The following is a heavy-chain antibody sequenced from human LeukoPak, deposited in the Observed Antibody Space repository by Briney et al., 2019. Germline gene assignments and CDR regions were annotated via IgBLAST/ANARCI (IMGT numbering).Heavy chain of an antibody. CDR2: IYYSGST. V-gene: IGHV4-31*03. CDR3: ARHPFATPFDY. D-gene: IGHD2-15*01. J-gene: IGHJ4*02. CDR1: GGSISSGGYY. Sequence: SETLSLTCTVSGGSISSGGYYWSWIRQYPGKGLEWIGYIYYSGSTYYNPSLKSRVTISVDTSKNQFSLKLSSVTAADTAVYFCARHPFATPFDYWGPGTLVTVSS.